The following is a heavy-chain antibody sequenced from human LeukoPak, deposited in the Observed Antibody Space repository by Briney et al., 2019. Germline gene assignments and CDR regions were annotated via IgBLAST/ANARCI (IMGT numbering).Heavy chain of an antibody. J-gene: IGHJ4*02. D-gene: IGHD3-22*01. Sequence: SETLSLTCTVAGGSISSSNDYWGWVRQPPGKGLEWIGEINHSGSTNYNPSLKSRVTISVDTSKNQFSLKLSSVTAADTAVYYCARQGYDSSGFDYWGQGTLVTVSS. CDR2: INHSGST. CDR3: ARQGYDSSGFDY. V-gene: IGHV4-39*01. CDR1: GGSISSSNDY.